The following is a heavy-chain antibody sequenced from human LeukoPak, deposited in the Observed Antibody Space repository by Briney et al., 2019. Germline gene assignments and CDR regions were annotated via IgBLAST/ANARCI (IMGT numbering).Heavy chain of an antibody. V-gene: IGHV3-23*01. CDR1: GFTFSSYA. D-gene: IGHD3-10*01. CDR2: ISGSGGST. CDR3: ARSIYASGSFYTFDT. J-gene: IGHJ3*02. Sequence: GGSLRLSCAASGFTFSSYAMSWVRQAPGKAPEWVSGISGSGGSTYSADSVKGRFTTSRDNSKNTLYLQMNTLRAEDTAVYYCARSIYASGSFYTFDTWGQGTMVTVSS.